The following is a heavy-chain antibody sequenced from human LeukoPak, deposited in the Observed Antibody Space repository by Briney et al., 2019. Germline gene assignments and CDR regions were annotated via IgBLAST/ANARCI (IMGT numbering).Heavy chain of an antibody. Sequence: SETLFLTCTVSGVSINTYFWSWIRQPPGKGLEWIGYVYYNGITNYNPSLKSRVSISLDTSKNQFSLRLNSVTAAETAVYYCVSQLGGTTFHWGQGTLVTVSS. CDR1: GVSINTYF. J-gene: IGHJ4*02. D-gene: IGHD1/OR15-1a*01. CDR2: VYYNGIT. V-gene: IGHV4-59*01. CDR3: VSQLGGTTFH.